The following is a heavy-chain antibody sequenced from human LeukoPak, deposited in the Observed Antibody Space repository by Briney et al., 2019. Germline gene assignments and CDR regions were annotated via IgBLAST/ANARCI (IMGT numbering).Heavy chain of an antibody. CDR1: GYTFTIYY. D-gene: IGHD3-22*01. J-gene: IGHJ4*02. CDR3: ARAPGYYDSSGVFDY. Sequence: ASVKVSCKASGYTFTIYYMHWVRQAPGQGLEWMGIINPSGGSTSCAQKFQGRVTMTRDTSTSTVYMELSSLRSEDTAVYYCARAPGYYDSSGVFDYWGQGTLVTVSS. CDR2: INPSGGST. V-gene: IGHV1-46*01.